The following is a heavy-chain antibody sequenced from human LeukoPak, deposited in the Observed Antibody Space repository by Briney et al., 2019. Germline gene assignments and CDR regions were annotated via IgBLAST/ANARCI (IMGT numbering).Heavy chain of an antibody. CDR3: ARDPIAAAEGDFDY. Sequence: GGSLRLSCAASGFTFSDYWMHWVRQAPGKGLVWVSRIKSDGGLTNYADSVKGRFTISRDNAKNSLYLQMNSLRAEDTPVYYCARDPIAAAEGDFDYWGQGTLVTVSS. D-gene: IGHD6-13*01. CDR2: IKSDGGLT. V-gene: IGHV3-74*01. J-gene: IGHJ4*02. CDR1: GFTFSDYW.